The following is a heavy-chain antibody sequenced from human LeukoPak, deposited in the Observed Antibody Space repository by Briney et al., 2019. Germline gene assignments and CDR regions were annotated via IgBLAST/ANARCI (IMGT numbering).Heavy chain of an antibody. V-gene: IGHV3-53*01. CDR2: IYSGGST. Sequence: GWSLSLSCAASGFTVSSYYMSWVRQAPGKGLEWVSVIYSGGSTYYADSVKGRFTISRDNSKNTLYLQMNSLRAEDTAVYYCARETDYGDYEAFDPWGQGTLVTVSS. J-gene: IGHJ5*02. D-gene: IGHD4-17*01. CDR1: GFTVSSYY. CDR3: ARETDYGDYEAFDP.